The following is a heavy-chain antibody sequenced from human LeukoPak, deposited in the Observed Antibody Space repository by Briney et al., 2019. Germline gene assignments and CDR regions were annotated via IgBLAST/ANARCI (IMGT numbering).Heavy chain of an antibody. CDR3: AKGSRGSYDY. J-gene: IGHJ4*02. CDR1: GFTFNSYA. Sequence: GGSLRLSGAASGFTFNSYAMTWVRQAPEKGLEWVSSIIDSGISTYYGDSVKGRFTISRDNSKNTLYLQMNSLRAEDTAVYYCAKGSRGSYDYWGQGTLVTVSS. CDR2: IIDSGIST. D-gene: IGHD1-26*01. V-gene: IGHV3-23*01.